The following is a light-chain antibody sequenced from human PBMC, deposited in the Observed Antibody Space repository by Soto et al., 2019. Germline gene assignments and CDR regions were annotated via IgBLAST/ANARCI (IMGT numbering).Light chain of an antibody. CDR3: SSYTTSNTRQIV. Sequence: QSALTQPASVSGSPGQLITISCTGTSSDVGGYNYVSWYQHHPGKAPKLMIYDVSNRPSGVSNRFSGSKSDNTASLTISGLQPEDEADYYCSSYTTSNTRQIVFGTGTKLT. CDR2: DVS. CDR1: SSDVGGYNY. V-gene: IGLV2-14*03. J-gene: IGLJ1*01.